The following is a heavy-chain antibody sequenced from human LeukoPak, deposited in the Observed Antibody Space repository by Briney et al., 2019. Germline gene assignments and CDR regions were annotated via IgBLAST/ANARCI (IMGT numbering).Heavy chain of an antibody. Sequence: GGSLRLSCAGSEFTFRSYSMHWVRQAPGKGLEWVSSISSSSSYIYYADSVKGRFTISRDNAKNSLYLQMNSLRAEDTAVYYCARDAGYGYDRFDYWGQGTQVTVSS. CDR3: ARDAGYGYDRFDY. CDR1: EFTFRSYS. V-gene: IGHV3-21*01. J-gene: IGHJ4*02. CDR2: ISSSSSYI. D-gene: IGHD5-18*01.